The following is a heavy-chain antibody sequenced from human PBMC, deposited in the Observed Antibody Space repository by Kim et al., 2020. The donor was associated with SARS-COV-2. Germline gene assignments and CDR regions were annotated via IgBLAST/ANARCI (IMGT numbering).Heavy chain of an antibody. J-gene: IGHJ6*02. CDR1: GGTFSSYA. D-gene: IGHD1-26*01. CDR2: IIPIFGTA. V-gene: IGHV1-69*13. CDR3: ARDEMVRSWGSGYSHYYYYGMDV. Sequence: SVKVSCKASGGTFSSYAISWVRQAPGQGLEWMGGIIPIFGTANYAQKFQGRVTITADESTSTAYMELSSLRSEDTAVYYCARDEMVRSWGSGYSHYYYYGMDVWGQGTTVTVSS.